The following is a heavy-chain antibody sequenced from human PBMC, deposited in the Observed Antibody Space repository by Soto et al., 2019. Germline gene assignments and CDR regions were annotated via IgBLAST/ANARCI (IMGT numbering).Heavy chain of an antibody. CDR3: ARGIATGQLDP. D-gene: IGHD2-15*01. CDR1: GYSFTRYT. V-gene: IGHV1-3*01. J-gene: IGHJ5*02. Sequence: ASVKVSCKASGYSFTRYTLNWVRQAPGQRLEWMGWINPGNGNTKSSQKFQDRVIITRDTSASTAYMDLSSLRSEDTAVYYCARGIATGQLDPWGQGTLVTVSS. CDR2: INPGNGNT.